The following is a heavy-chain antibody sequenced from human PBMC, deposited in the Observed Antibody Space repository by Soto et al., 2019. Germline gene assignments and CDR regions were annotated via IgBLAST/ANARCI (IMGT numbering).Heavy chain of an antibody. CDR3: ARITTSYYYDSSGQINWFEP. J-gene: IGHJ5*02. Sequence: PGQSLKSSCKGSGYSFTSYGIGWVRHMPGKVLEWMGIIYPGDSDTRYSPSVQVQVTTSPDKSISTAYLQWSSLKASDTAMYYCARITTSYYYDSSGQINWFEPWGQGTLVTVSS. CDR2: IYPGDSDT. D-gene: IGHD3-22*01. V-gene: IGHV5-51*01. CDR1: GYSFTSYG.